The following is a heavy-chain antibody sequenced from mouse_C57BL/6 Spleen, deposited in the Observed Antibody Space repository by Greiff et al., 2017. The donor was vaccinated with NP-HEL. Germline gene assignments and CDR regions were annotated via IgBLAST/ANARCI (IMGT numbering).Heavy chain of an antibody. CDR3: ARGDYCGSSEAWFAY. V-gene: IGHV1-81*01. CDR2: IYPGSGNT. Sequence: QVHVKQSGAELARPGASVKLSCKASGYTFTSYGISWVKQRPGQGLEWIGEIYPGSGNTYYNEKFKGKATLTADKSSSTAYMELRSLTSEDSAVYFCARGDYCGSSEAWFAYWGQGTLVTVSA. CDR1: GYTFTSYG. J-gene: IGHJ3*01. D-gene: IGHD1-1*01.